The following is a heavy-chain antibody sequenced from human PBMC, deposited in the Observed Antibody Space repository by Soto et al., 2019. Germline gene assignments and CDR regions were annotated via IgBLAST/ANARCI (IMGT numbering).Heavy chain of an antibody. CDR2: TNPYSGGT. D-gene: IGHD3-3*01. CDR1: GYTFTGYY. J-gene: IGHJ6*03. V-gene: IGHV1-2*04. CDR3: ARGPPYYDFWSGYYTGYDYYYYMDV. Sequence: ASVEVSCTASGYTFTGYYMHCVRPAPGQGLEWMGWTNPYSGGTNYAQKFQGWVTMTRDTSISTAYMELSRLRSDDTAVYYCARGPPYYDFWSGYYTGYDYYYYMDVWGKGTTVTVSS.